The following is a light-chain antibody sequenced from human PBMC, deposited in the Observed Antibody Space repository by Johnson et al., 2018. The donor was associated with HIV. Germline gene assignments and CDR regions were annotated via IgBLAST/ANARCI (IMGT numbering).Light chain of an antibody. Sequence: QSVLTQPPSVSAAPGQKVTISCSGSSSNIGNNYVSWYQQLPGTAPKLLIYDNNKRPSGIPDRFSGSKSGTPATLRITGLQTGDEADYYCGTWDSSLSAVFGTGTKVTVL. CDR2: DNN. CDR3: GTWDSSLSAV. J-gene: IGLJ1*01. CDR1: SSNIGNNY. V-gene: IGLV1-51*01.